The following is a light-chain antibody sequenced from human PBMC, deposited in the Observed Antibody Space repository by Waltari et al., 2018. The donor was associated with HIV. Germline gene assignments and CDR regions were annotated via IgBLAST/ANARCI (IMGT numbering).Light chain of an antibody. Sequence: EIVLTQSPVTLSLSPGERADLSCRASQSVGYFLAWYQQKPGQAPRLLIYAVSKRAAGTPARFIGSGSKTNFTLTISALEPEDFVVYYCQQRINWPLTFGGGTRVEI. CDR1: QSVGYF. J-gene: IGKJ4*01. CDR3: QQRINWPLT. CDR2: AVS. V-gene: IGKV3-11*01.